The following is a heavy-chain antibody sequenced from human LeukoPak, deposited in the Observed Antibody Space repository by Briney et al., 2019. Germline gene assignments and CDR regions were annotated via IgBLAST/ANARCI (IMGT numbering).Heavy chain of an antibody. CDR1: GFTFDDYG. Sequence: GGSLRLSCAASGFTFDDYGMSWVRRAPGKGLEWVSGINWNGGSTGYADSVKGRFTISRDNAKNSLYLQMNSLRAEDTALYYCARDQSSSYGGNSGYWGQGTLVTVSS. D-gene: IGHD4-23*01. CDR3: ARDQSSSYGGNSGY. J-gene: IGHJ4*02. CDR2: INWNGGST. V-gene: IGHV3-20*04.